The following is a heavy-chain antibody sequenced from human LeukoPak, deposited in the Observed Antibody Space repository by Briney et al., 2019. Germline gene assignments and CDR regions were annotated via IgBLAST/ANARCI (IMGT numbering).Heavy chain of an antibody. CDR1: GFTFSSYS. V-gene: IGHV3-21*01. CDR2: ISSSSSYI. CDR3: ARGGIVVVQY. Sequence: GGSLKLSCAASGFTFSSYSMNWVRQAPGKGLEWVSSISSSSSYIYYADSVKGRFTISRDNAKNSLYLQMNSLRAEDTAVYYCARGGIVVVQYWGQGTLVTVSS. D-gene: IGHD3-22*01. J-gene: IGHJ4*02.